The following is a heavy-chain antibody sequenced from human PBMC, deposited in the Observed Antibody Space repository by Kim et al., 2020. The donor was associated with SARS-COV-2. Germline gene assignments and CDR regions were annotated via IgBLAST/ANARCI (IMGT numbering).Heavy chain of an antibody. V-gene: IGHV3-23*01. Sequence: GSTSYADSVKFRFTISRDHPNNMLSPQTNSLRAEDTAVYYCAKRWSYFDYRGQGTLVTVSS. CDR3: AKRWSYFDY. J-gene: IGHJ4*02. CDR2: GST. D-gene: IGHD3-3*01.